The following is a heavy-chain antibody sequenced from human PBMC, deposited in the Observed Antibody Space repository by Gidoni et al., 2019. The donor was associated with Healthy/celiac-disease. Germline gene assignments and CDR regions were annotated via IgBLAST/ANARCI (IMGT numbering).Heavy chain of an antibody. V-gene: IGHV3-23*01. CDR2: ISGSGGST. D-gene: IGHD3-10*01. CDR1: GFTFSSYA. J-gene: IGHJ3*02. Sequence: EVQLLESGGGLVQPGGSLRLSCAASGFTFSSYAMSWVRQAPGKGLEWVSAISGSGGSTYYADSVKGRFTISRDNSKNTLYLQMNSLRAEDTAVYYCANELLWFGEPWRGGDDAFDIWGQGTMVTVSS. CDR3: ANELLWFGEPWRGGDDAFDI.